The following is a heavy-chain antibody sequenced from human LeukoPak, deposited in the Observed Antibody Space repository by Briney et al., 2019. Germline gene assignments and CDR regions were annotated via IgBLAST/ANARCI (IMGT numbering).Heavy chain of an antibody. CDR3: VSGIGWLPDY. Sequence: GGSLRLSCAASAGFTFSDYWMNWVRQAPGKGLEWVAIIKQDGREKLYVDSVKGRFTISRDNAKSSLYLQMNSLRAEDTAVYYCVSGIGWLPDYWGQVTLVTVSS. J-gene: IGHJ4*02. CDR2: IKQDGREK. V-gene: IGHV3-7*03. CDR1: AGFTFSDYW. D-gene: IGHD6-19*01.